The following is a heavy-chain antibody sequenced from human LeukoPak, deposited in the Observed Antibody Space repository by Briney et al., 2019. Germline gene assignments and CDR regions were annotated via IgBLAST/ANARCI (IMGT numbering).Heavy chain of an antibody. D-gene: IGHD2-15*01. CDR2: INQDETEK. CDR3: AKAEGYCSGTWCFRWFDW. Sequence: GSLRLSCTASGFTFSNFWVGWVRQAPGKGLEWVANINQDETEKFYLGSVKGRFTISRDNAKNSLYLQMNSLRVEDTAVYYCAKAEGYCSGTWCFRWFDWWGQGTLVTVSS. J-gene: IGHJ4*02. V-gene: IGHV3-7*03. CDR1: GFTFSNFW.